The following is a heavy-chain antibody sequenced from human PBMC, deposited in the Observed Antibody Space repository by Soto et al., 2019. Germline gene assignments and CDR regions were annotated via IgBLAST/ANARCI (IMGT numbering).Heavy chain of an antibody. V-gene: IGHV3-33*01. D-gene: IGHD5-12*01. Sequence: PGGSLRLSCAASGFTFNNYGMHWVRQAPGKGLEWVAVIWNDGNGYYYANSVKGRFTISRDNSKNTLYLQMNSLRAEDTAVYYCSSWGFIVATNWYFDLWGRGTLVTVSS. CDR3: SSWGFIVATNWYFDL. J-gene: IGHJ2*01. CDR1: GFTFNNYG. CDR2: IWNDGNGY.